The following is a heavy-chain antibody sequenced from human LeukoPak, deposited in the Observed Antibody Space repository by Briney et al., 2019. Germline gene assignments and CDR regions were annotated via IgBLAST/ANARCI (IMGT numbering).Heavy chain of an antibody. D-gene: IGHD3-22*01. CDR1: GFTFSTYA. J-gene: IGHJ4*02. Sequence: TGGSLRLSCAASGFTFSTYAMTWVRQAPGKGLEWVSSISGSGGLTYQADSVKGRFTMSRDNSKNTLYLQMNSLRAEDTAVYYCAKGKSVYYDSSDYPELSDYWGRGTLVTVSS. V-gene: IGHV3-23*01. CDR3: AKGKSVYYDSSDYPELSDY. CDR2: ISGSGGLT.